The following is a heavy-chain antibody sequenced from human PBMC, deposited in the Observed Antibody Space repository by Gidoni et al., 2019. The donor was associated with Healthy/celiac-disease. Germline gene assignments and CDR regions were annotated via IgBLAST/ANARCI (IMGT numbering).Heavy chain of an antibody. V-gene: IGHV3-30*18. D-gene: IGHD6-19*01. CDR2: ISYDGSTK. J-gene: IGHJ6*02. CDR3: AKALGYSSGWYLGYYYYGMDV. Sequence: QVQLVESGGGVVQPGGSLRLSCAAAGFTFSRYGTQRVRQAPGKGLEWVAVISYDGSTKYYADAVKGPVTISRDNSKNTLYLQMNSPRAEDTAVYYCAKALGYSSGWYLGYYYYGMDVWGQGTTVTVSS. CDR1: GFTFSRYG.